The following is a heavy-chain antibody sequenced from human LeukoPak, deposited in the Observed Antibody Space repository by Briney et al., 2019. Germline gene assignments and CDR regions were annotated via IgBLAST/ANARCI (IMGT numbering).Heavy chain of an antibody. CDR3: ARALGDYGNNRVYYFDY. J-gene: IGHJ4*02. CDR1: GYTIAAYY. V-gene: IGHV1-2*02. Sequence: ASVKVSCKASGYTIAAYYIHWVRRAPGQGLEWMGWINPNCGGTNYAQKFQGRVTMTRDTSINTDYLDLSRLTSDDTAMYYCARALGDYGNNRVYYFDYWGQGSLVTVSS. CDR2: INPNCGGT. D-gene: IGHD4-17*01.